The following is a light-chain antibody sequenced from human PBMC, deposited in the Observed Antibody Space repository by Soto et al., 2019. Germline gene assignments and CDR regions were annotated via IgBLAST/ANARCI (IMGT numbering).Light chain of an antibody. CDR2: AAS. V-gene: IGKV3-20*01. J-gene: IGKJ1*01. Sequence: EIVLTQSPGTLSLSPGERATLSCRARQSVTSGYLAWYQQRPGQAPRLLIFAASTRATGIPDRFSGGGSETEVTLTISRLEHEESAVDYWQQYGIARTGGQGTKVEIK. CDR3: QQYGIART. CDR1: QSVTSGY.